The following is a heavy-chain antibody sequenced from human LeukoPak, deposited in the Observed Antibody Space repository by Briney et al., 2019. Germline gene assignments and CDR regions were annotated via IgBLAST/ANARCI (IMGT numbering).Heavy chain of an antibody. D-gene: IGHD6-13*01. CDR1: GFTFSSYA. CDR2: IYYSGST. Sequence: RTGGSLRLSCAASGFTFSSYAMSWVRQTPGKGLEWIGSIYYSGSTYCNPSLKSRVTISVDTSKNQFSLKLSSVTAADTAVYYCARVMGSSSRHWGQGTLVTVSS. CDR3: ARVMGSSSRH. J-gene: IGHJ4*02. V-gene: IGHV4-39*07.